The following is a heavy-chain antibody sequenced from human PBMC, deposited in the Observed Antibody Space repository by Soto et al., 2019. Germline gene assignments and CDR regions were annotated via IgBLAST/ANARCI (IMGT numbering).Heavy chain of an antibody. Sequence: SVKVSCKASGGTFSSYTISWVRQAPGQGLEWMGRIIPILGITNYAQKFQGRVTMTADKSTSTAYMELSRLRSDDTAVYYCARALIAAAGTSGAFDIWGQGTMVTVSS. J-gene: IGHJ3*02. V-gene: IGHV1-69*02. CDR2: IIPILGIT. CDR1: GGTFSSYT. D-gene: IGHD6-13*01. CDR3: ARALIAAAGTSGAFDI.